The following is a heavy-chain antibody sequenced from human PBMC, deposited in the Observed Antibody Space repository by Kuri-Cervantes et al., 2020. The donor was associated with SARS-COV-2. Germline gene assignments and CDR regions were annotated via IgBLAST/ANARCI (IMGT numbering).Heavy chain of an antibody. CDR1: GYTFTSYA. D-gene: IGHD3-22*01. Sequence: ASVKVSCKASGYTFTSYAMHWVRQAPGQRLEWMGWINAGNGNTKYSQKFQGRVTITRDTSASTAYMELSSLRSEDTAVYYCARDYYDGSGYYIFDYWGQGTLVTVSS. CDR3: ARDYYDGSGYYIFDY. V-gene: IGHV1-3*01. CDR2: INAGNGNT. J-gene: IGHJ4*02.